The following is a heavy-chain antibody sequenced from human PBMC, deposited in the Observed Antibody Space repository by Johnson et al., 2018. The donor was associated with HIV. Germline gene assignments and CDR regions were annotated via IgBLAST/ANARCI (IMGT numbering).Heavy chain of an antibody. D-gene: IGHD6-13*01. V-gene: IGHV3-33*06. J-gene: IGHJ3*02. CDR2: IWYDGSNK. CDR3: AKDQWSTSWTNDAFDI. CDR1: GFTFSTYG. Sequence: QVQLVESGGGVVQPGRSLRLSCAASGFTFSTYGMHWVRQAPGKGLEWVAVIWYDGSNKYHADSVKGRFTISRDNSKNTLFLQMNSRRAEDTAVDYCAKDQWSTSWTNDAFDIWGQGTMVTVSS.